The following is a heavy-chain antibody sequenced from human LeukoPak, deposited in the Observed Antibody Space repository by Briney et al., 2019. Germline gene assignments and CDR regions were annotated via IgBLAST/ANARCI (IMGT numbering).Heavy chain of an antibody. CDR2: INPGGST. CDR3: AREYCSGGDCTSFDY. CDR1: GDSISTYY. Sequence: SETLSLTCTVSGDSISTYYWSWIRQPPGKGLEWIGEINPGGSTNYNPSLESRVIISVDTSKNQFSLKMDSVRAADTAVYYCAREYCSGGDCTSFDYWGQGTLVTVSS. D-gene: IGHD2-15*01. J-gene: IGHJ4*02. V-gene: IGHV4-34*01.